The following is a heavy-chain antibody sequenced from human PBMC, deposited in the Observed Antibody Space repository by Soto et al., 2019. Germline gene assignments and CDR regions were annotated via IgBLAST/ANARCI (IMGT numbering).Heavy chain of an antibody. CDR3: ARGRRVRGVIIPDYYYYYMDV. CDR2: MNPNSGNT. CDR1: GYTFTSYD. Sequence: GASVKVSCKASGYTFTSYDINWVRQATGQGLEWMGWMNPNSGNTGYAQKFQGRVTMTRNTSISTAYMELSSLRSEDTAVYYCARGRRVRGVIIPDYYYYYMDVWGKGTTVTVSS. D-gene: IGHD3-10*01. V-gene: IGHV1-8*01. J-gene: IGHJ6*03.